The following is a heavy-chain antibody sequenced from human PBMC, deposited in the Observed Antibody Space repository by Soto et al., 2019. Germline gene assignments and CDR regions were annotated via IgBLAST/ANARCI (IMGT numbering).Heavy chain of an antibody. CDR1: GASITYGAYS. V-gene: IGHV4-30-2*01. CDR2: INHLETT. D-gene: IGHD3-10*01. J-gene: IGHJ4*02. Sequence: KLSETLSLTCTVSGASITYGAYSWSWIRQTPGKGLEWIGYINHLETTFYNPSFESRLTLSIDRTKNQFSLNLKSMSAADRAVYFCARGGGFDSFDYWGQGILVTVSS. CDR3: ARGGGFDSFDY.